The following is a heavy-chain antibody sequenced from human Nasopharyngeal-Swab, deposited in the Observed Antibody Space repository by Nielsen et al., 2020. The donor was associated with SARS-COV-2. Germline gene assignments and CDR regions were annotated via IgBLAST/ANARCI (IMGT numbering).Heavy chain of an antibody. Sequence: SETLSLTCTVSGGSISSYYWSWIRQPAGKGLEWIGRIYTSGSTNYNPSLKSRVTMSVDTSKNQFSLKLSSVTAADTAVYYCARHALYYDILTGSGLLGYYYYMDVWGKGTTVTVSS. CDR1: GGSISSYY. CDR2: IYTSGST. CDR3: ARHALYYDILTGSGLLGYYYYMDV. V-gene: IGHV4-4*07. J-gene: IGHJ6*03. D-gene: IGHD3-9*01.